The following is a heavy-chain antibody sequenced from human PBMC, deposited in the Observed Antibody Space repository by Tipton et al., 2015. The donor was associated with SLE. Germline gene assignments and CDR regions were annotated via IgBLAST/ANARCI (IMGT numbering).Heavy chain of an antibody. D-gene: IGHD5-24*01. Sequence: SLRLSCAASGFNFDFYNIDWVRQAPGKGLEWVAAISYDGSNEHYADSVKGRFTISRDNSKNTLYLQMNSLRAEDTAVYYCARGDLYGYLYMDVWGKGTTITVSS. CDR2: ISYDGSNE. J-gene: IGHJ6*03. V-gene: IGHV3-33*05. CDR3: ARGDLYGYLYMDV. CDR1: GFNFDFYN.